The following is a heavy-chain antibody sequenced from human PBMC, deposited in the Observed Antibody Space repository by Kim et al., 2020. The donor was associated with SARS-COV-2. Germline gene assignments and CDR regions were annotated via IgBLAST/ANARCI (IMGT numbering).Heavy chain of an antibody. V-gene: IGHV3-23*01. Sequence: GGSLRLSCAASGFTFSSYAMSWVRQAPGKGLEWVSAISGSGGSTYYADSVKGRFTISRDNSKNTLYLQMNSLRAEDTAVYYCASQGTGWFSVYWGQGTLVTVSS. D-gene: IGHD6-19*01. CDR3: ASQGTGWFSVY. CDR2: ISGSGGST. CDR1: GFTFSSYA. J-gene: IGHJ4*02.